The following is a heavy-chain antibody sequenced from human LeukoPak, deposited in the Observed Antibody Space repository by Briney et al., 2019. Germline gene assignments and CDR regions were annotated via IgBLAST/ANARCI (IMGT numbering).Heavy chain of an antibody. J-gene: IGHJ6*03. CDR1: GYTFTVYY. V-gene: IGHV1-2*02. CDR2: INPNSGGT. Sequence: ASVKVSRKASGYTFTVYYMHWVRQAPGQGLEWMGWINPNSGGTNYAQKFQGRVTMTRDSSISTAYMELSRLRSDDTAVYYCARAASCTSCRYYHYYYMDVWGKGTTVTVSS. D-gene: IGHD2-2*01. CDR3: ARAASCTSCRYYHYYYMDV.